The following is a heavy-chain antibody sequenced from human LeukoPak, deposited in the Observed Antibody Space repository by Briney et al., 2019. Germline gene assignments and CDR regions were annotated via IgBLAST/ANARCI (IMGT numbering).Heavy chain of an antibody. CDR2: ISGSGGHA. D-gene: IGHD6-19*01. CDR1: GFTFSSYG. J-gene: IGHJ3*01. Sequence: GGSLRLSCAASGFTFSSYGMTWVRQAPGKGLEYVSSISGSGGHASYADSVKGRFTISRDNSKNTLCLQMNSLGAEDTAVYYCGKKKYSSGWDGFDVWGQGTLVTVSS. V-gene: IGHV3-23*01. CDR3: GKKKYSSGWDGFDV.